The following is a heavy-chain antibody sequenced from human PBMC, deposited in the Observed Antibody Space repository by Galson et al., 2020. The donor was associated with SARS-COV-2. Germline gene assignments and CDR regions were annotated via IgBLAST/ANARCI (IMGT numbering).Heavy chain of an antibody. Sequence: GGSLRLSCAASGFTFDDYAMHWVRQAPGKGLEWVSGISWNSGSIGYADSVKGRFTISRDNAKNSLYLQMNSLRAEDTALYYCAKWPEDYGDRNDYWGQGTLVTVSS. V-gene: IGHV3-9*01. CDR3: AKWPEDYGDRNDY. D-gene: IGHD4-17*01. J-gene: IGHJ4*02. CDR2: ISWNSGSI. CDR1: GFTFDDYA.